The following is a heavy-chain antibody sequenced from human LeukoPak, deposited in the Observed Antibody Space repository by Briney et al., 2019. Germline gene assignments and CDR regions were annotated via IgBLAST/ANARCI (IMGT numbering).Heavy chain of an antibody. CDR2: MNPNSGNT. Sequence: GASVKVSCKASGYTFTNYDINWVRQATGQGLEWMGWMNPNSGNTGYAQKFQGRVTITRNTSISTAYMELSSLRSEDTAVYYCARGSPFNQYFQYWGQGTLVTVSS. V-gene: IGHV1-8*03. D-gene: IGHD1-14*01. CDR3: ARGSPFNQYFQY. CDR1: GYTFTNYD. J-gene: IGHJ1*01.